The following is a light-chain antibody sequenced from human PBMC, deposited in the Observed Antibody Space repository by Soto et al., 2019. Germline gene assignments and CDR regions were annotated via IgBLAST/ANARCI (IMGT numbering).Light chain of an antibody. J-gene: IGKJ4*01. V-gene: IGKV3-15*01. Sequence: EIVMTQSQATLSVSPGERATLSCRASQSVRSDLAWYQQKPGQAPRLLIYDATTRATGIPARFSGSGSGTEFTLIISSLQSEDFAVYHCQQYNNWPTLTFGGGTKVEIK. CDR2: DAT. CDR3: QQYNNWPTLT. CDR1: QSVRSD.